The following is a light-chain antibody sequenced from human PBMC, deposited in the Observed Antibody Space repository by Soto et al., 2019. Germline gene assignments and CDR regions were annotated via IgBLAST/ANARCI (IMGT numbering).Light chain of an antibody. CDR2: EVS. Sequence: QSVLTQPASVSGSPGQSITISCTGTSSDVGGYNYVSWYQQHPGKAPKLMIYEVSNRPSGVSNRFSGSKSGNTASLTISGIQAEDEADYYCSSYTSSNTLVFGVGTKVTVL. CDR3: SSYTSSNTLV. J-gene: IGLJ2*01. CDR1: SSDVGGYNY. V-gene: IGLV2-14*01.